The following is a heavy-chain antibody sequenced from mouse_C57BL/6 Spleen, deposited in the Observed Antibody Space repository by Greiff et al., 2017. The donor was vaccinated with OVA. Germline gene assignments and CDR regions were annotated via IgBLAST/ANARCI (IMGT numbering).Heavy chain of an antibody. D-gene: IGHD1-1*01. J-gene: IGHJ2*01. Sequence: EVKLMESGAELVRPGASVKLSCTASGFNIKDYYMHWVKQRPEQGLAWIGRIDPEDGDTDYAPKFQGKATMTADTSSNTAYLQLSSLTSEDTAVYYCTRTRLTTVVTSFDYWGQGTTLTVSS. V-gene: IGHV14-1*01. CDR3: TRTRLTTVVTSFDY. CDR2: IDPEDGDT. CDR1: GFNIKDYY.